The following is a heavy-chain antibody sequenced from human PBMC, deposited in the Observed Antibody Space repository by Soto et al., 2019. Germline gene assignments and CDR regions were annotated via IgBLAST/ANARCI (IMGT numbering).Heavy chain of an antibody. J-gene: IGHJ6*02. CDR2: ISYDGSNQ. Sequence: GGSLRLSCVVSGFTFSDYTMHWVRQAPGKGLEWVALISYDGSNQYYADSVKGRFTISRDNSKNTLYLQMNSLRGEGTAVYYCARDPGGDYFYYQMDVWGQGTTVTVSS. CDR3: ARDPGGDYFYYQMDV. CDR1: GFTFSDYT. V-gene: IGHV3-30-3*01.